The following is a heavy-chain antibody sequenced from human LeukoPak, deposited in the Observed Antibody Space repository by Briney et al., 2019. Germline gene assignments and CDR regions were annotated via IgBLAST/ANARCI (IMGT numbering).Heavy chain of an antibody. Sequence: PSETLSLTCTVSGGSINSYYRSWIRQPPGKGLEWIGYIYYSGSTNYNPSLKSRVTISIDTSKNQFSLKLSSVTAADTAVYYCARTTEGGYTYDYFYYYYMDVWGKGTTVTISS. CDR1: GGSINSYY. CDR2: IYYSGST. CDR3: ARTTEGGYTYDYFYYYYMDV. D-gene: IGHD5-18*01. J-gene: IGHJ6*03. V-gene: IGHV4-59*01.